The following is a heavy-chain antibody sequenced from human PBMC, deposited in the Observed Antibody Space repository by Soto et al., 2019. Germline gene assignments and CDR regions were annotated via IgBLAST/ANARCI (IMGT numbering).Heavy chain of an antibody. Sequence: EVQLLESGGVLVQPGGSLRLSCAASGFTFSNYAIAWVRQAPGKGLGWVSGISGSGGTTYYADSVKGRFTITRDNSKDTLHLQMNSLRAEDTAVYYCAKTPRQWLVYFDYWGQGTLVTVSS. V-gene: IGHV3-23*01. CDR2: ISGSGGTT. J-gene: IGHJ4*02. CDR3: AKTPRQWLVYFDY. CDR1: GFTFSNYA. D-gene: IGHD6-19*01.